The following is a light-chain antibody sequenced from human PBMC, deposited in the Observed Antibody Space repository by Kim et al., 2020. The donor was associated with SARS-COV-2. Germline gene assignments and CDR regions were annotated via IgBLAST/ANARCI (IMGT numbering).Light chain of an antibody. CDR2: GAS. V-gene: IGKV3-15*01. CDR3: RQYNKRPPMYT. J-gene: IGKJ2*01. CDR1: PTVVSY. Sequence: PRERVTNTSSSVPTVVSYIGWLQRQKARATRRLIYGASTRTAGVPVRFSGSGSGTEFTLTISSRQCADYVVYYCRQYNKRPPMYTFGQGTKLEIK.